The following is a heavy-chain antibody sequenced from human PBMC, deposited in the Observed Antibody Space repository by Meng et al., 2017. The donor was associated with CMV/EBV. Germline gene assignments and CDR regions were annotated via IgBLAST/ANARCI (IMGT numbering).Heavy chain of an antibody. CDR2: ISGSGGST. CDR1: GFTFSSYS. J-gene: IGHJ6*02. Sequence: GESLKISCAASGFTFSSYSMNWVRQAPGKGLEWVSAISGSGGSTYYADSVKGRFTISRDNSKNTLYLQMNSLRAEDTAVYYCAKDVLETYYDFWSGYYDRSYYYYGMDVWGQGTTVTVSS. V-gene: IGHV3-23*01. D-gene: IGHD3-3*01. CDR3: AKDVLETYYDFWSGYYDRSYYYYGMDV.